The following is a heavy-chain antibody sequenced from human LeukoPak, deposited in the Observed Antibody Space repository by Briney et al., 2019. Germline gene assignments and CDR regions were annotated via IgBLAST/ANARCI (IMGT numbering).Heavy chain of an antibody. D-gene: IGHD2-2*02. J-gene: IGHJ3*02. CDR2: IGAYNGNT. CDR3: ARVHAYCSSTSCYSGDAFDI. Sequence: ASVKVSCKASGYTFTSYGISWVRQAPGQGLEWMGWIGAYNGNTNYAQKLQGRVTMTTDTSTSTAYMELRSLRSDDTAVYYCARVHAYCSSTSCYSGDAFDIWGQGTMVTVSS. V-gene: IGHV1-18*01. CDR1: GYTFTSYG.